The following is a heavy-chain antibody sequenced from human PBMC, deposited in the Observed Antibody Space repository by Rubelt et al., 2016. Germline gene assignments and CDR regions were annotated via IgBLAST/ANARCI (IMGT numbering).Heavy chain of an antibody. CDR3: AIDYNRRESNWFDP. CDR2: INPDNGDT. V-gene: IGHV1-2*06. J-gene: IGHJ5*02. CDR1: GYTFTAYY. Sequence: QVQLVQSGAEVKKPGASVKVSCKASGYTFTAYYIHWVRQAPGQGLEWMGRINPDNGDTYNAQKFEGRVTLTRETSITTASMELSSLRSDETAVYYCAIDYNRRESNWFDPWGQGTLVTVSS. D-gene: IGHD3-10*01.